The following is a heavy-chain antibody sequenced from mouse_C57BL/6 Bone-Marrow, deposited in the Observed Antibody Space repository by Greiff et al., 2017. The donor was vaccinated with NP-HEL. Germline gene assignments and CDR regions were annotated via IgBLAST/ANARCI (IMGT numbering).Heavy chain of an antibody. CDR3: ANDYGSRGAWFAY. J-gene: IGHJ3*01. V-gene: IGHV1-81*01. D-gene: IGHD1-1*01. CDR1: GYTFTSYG. Sequence: VQLQQSGAELARPGASVKLSCKASGYTFTSYGISWVKQRTGQGLEWIGEIYPRSGNTYYNEKFKGKATLTADKYSSTAYMELRSLTSEDSAVYFCANDYGSRGAWFAYWGQGTLVTVSA. CDR2: IYPRSGNT.